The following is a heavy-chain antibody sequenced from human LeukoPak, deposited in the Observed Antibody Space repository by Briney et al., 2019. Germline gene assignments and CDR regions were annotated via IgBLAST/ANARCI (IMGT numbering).Heavy chain of an antibody. Sequence: GASVKVSCKASGYTFTSYYMHWVRQAPGQGLEWMGIINPSGGSTSYAQKFQGRVTMTGDTSTSTVYMELSSLRSEDTAVYYCARDLGRSGYYLGAFDIWGQGTMVTVSS. V-gene: IGHV1-46*01. CDR2: INPSGGST. CDR1: GYTFTSYY. D-gene: IGHD3-22*01. J-gene: IGHJ3*02. CDR3: ARDLGRSGYYLGAFDI.